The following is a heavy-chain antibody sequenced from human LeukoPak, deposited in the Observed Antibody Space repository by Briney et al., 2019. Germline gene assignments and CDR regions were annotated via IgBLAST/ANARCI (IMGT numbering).Heavy chain of an antibody. CDR1: GSTFSRSA. D-gene: IGHD1-26*01. J-gene: IGHJ4*02. Sequence: SVKVSCKASGSTFSRSAISWVRQAPGQGLEWMGGVIPILGTTNYAQKFQDRVSITTDDSTSTSYMEVRSLRSVDTAVCYCARDDGSATMGFDSWGQGTLVTVSS. CDR2: VIPILGTT. V-gene: IGHV1-69*05. CDR3: ARDDGSATMGFDS.